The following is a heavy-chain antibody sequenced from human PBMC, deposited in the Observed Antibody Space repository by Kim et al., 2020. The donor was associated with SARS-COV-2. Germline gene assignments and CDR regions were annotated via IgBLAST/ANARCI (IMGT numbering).Heavy chain of an antibody. D-gene: IGHD1-1*01. V-gene: IGHV3-23*01. J-gene: IGHJ4*02. Sequence: STYYADSVKCRFTVSRDNSKNTLYLQMNSLRAEDTALYYCVKNVNRSPDYWGQGTLVTVSS. CDR3: VKNVNRSPDY. CDR2: ST.